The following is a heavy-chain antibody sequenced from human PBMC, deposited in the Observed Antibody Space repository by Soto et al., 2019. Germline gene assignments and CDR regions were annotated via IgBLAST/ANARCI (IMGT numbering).Heavy chain of an antibody. Sequence: GALRLSCPASGFTFSDYYISWMRHAPWKRLEWLSYISSSGNTIYYATSVKGRFTISRDNAKNSLSLQMNSLTAEDTAVYFCARRLGFSGVGPSTSNWFDPWGQGTLVTVSS. CDR2: ISSSGNTI. D-gene: IGHD1-26*01. CDR1: GFTFSDYY. J-gene: IGHJ5*02. CDR3: ARRLGFSGVGPSTSNWFDP. V-gene: IGHV3-11*01.